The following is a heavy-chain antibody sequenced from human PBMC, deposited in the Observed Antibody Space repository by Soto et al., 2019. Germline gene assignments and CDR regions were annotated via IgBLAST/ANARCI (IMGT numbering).Heavy chain of an antibody. CDR1: GGTFSSYA. CDR3: ARAPGLGLGYCSSTSCQPFDY. Sequence: SVKVSCKASGGTFSSYAISWVRQAPGQGLEWMGGIIPIFGTTNYAQKFQGRVTITADKSTSTAYMELSSLRSEDTAVYYCARAPGLGLGYCSSTSCQPFDYWGQGTLVTVSS. D-gene: IGHD2-2*01. V-gene: IGHV1-69*06. CDR2: IIPIFGTT. J-gene: IGHJ4*02.